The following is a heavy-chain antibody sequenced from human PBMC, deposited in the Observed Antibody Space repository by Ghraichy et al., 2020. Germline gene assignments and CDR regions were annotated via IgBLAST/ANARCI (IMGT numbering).Heavy chain of an antibody. D-gene: IGHD1-7*01. CDR3: ARGLELDNWFDA. CDR2: ISGRGTTK. J-gene: IGHJ5*02. CDR1: GFTFNNFS. V-gene: IGHV3-23*01. Sequence: GGSLRLSCAASGFTFNNFSINWVRHSPGKGLQWVSSISGRGTTKYYADSVKGRFTISRDNSRNMASVQMNNLRPEDTAIYYCARGLELDNWFDAWGRGTLVPVSS.